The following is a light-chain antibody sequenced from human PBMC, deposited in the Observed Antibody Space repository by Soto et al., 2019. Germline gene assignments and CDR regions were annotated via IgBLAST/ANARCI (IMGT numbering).Light chain of an antibody. CDR2: GAS. Sequence: EIVMTQSPATLSVSPGERATLSCRASQSISSNLAWYQQKPGQAPRLLIYGASTRATGIPARFSGSGSGTEFTLTVSSLQSEDFAVYYCQRYNNWPLTFGGGTK. CDR3: QRYNNWPLT. CDR1: QSISSN. J-gene: IGKJ4*01. V-gene: IGKV3-15*01.